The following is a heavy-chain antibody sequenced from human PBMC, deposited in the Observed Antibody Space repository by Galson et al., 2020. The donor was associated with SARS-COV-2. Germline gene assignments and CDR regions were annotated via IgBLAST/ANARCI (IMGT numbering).Heavy chain of an antibody. D-gene: IGHD1-26*01. V-gene: IGHV1-2*02. CDR3: AREPRGVGATAYYYYYGMDV. CDR1: GYTFTGYY. J-gene: IGHJ6*02. CDR2: INPNSGNT. Sequence: ASVKVSCKASGYTFTGYYMHWVRQAPGQGLEWMGWINPNSGNTNYAQKFQGRVTMTRDTSISTAYMELSRLRSDDTAVYYCAREPRGVGATAYYYYYGMDVWGQGTTVTVSS.